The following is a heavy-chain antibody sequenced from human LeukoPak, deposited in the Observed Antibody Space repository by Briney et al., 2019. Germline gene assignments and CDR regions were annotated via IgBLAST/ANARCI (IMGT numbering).Heavy chain of an antibody. J-gene: IGHJ6*03. CDR1: GYTFTGYY. D-gene: IGHD3-10*01. CDR3: ARGRVLWFGELPYMDV. Sequence: GASVKVSCKASGYTFTGYYMHWVRQAPGQGLEWMGWINPNSGGTNYAQKFQGRVTMTRDTSISTAYMELSRLRSDDTAVYYCARGRVLWFGELPYMDVWGKGTTVTVSS. CDR2: INPNSGGT. V-gene: IGHV1-2*02.